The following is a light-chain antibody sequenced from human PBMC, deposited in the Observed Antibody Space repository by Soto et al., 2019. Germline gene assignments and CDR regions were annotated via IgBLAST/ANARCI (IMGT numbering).Light chain of an antibody. CDR1: SSDIGGYNS. CDR3: CSYVGSSTWV. J-gene: IGLJ3*02. CDR2: EVN. Sequence: QSALTQPPSASGSPGQSVTISCTGTSSDIGGYNSVSWYQQHPGKAPRLMIYEVNKRPSGVPDRFSGSKSGYTASLTISGLQAEDEADYYCCSYVGSSTWVFGGGTKVTVL. V-gene: IGLV2-8*01.